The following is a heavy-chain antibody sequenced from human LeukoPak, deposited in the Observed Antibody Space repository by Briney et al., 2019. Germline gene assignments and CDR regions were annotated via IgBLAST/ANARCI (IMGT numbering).Heavy chain of an antibody. CDR1: GGSISNNY. CDR3: ASHKGF. CDR2: IYYSGST. J-gene: IGHJ4*02. V-gene: IGHV4-59*01. Sequence: SETLSLTCTVSGGSISNNYWSWFRQPPGKGLEWIGYIYYSGSTNYNPSLKSRVTISVDTSKSQFSLKLSSVTAADTAVDYCASHKGFWGQGTLVTVSS.